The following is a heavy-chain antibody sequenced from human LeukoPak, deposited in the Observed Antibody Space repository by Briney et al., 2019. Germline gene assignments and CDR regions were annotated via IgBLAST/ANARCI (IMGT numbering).Heavy chain of an antibody. CDR1: GFTFSSYA. CDR3: AKDSGYSSGWYSVDY. V-gene: IGHV3-23*01. Sequence: GGSLRLSCAASGFTFSSYAMSWVRQAPGKGLEWVSAISGSGGSTYYADSVKGRFTISRDNSKNTLYLQMNSLRAEDTAVYYCAKDSGYSSGWYSVDYWGQGTLVTVSS. CDR2: ISGSGGST. D-gene: IGHD6-19*01. J-gene: IGHJ4*02.